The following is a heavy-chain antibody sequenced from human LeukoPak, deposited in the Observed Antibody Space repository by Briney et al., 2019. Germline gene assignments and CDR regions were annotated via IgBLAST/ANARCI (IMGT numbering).Heavy chain of an antibody. V-gene: IGHV1-69*04. CDR2: IIPIFGIA. CDR3: ATPRIYCGGDCYPDAFEI. CDR1: GGTFSSYA. J-gene: IGHJ3*02. Sequence: ASVKVSCKASGGTFSSYAISWVREAPGQGLEWMGRIIPIFGIANYAQKFQGRVTITADKSTSTAYMALSSLRSEDTAVYYCATPRIYCGGDCYPDAFEIWGQGTMVTVSS. D-gene: IGHD2-21*02.